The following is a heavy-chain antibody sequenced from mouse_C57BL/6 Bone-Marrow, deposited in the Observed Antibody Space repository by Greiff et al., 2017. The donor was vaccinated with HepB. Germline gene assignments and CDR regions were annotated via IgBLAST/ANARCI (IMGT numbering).Heavy chain of an antibody. CDR3: AMNYYGSSYLAWFAY. D-gene: IGHD1-1*01. CDR2: ISSGSSTI. V-gene: IGHV5-17*01. CDR1: GFTFSDYG. J-gene: IGHJ3*01. Sequence: EVQVVESGGGLVKPGGSLKLSCAASGFTFSDYGMHWVRQAPEKGLEWVAYISSGSSTIYYAATVKGRFTISRDTAKNTLFLQRTSLRSEDTAMYYCAMNYYGSSYLAWFAYWGQGTLVTVSA.